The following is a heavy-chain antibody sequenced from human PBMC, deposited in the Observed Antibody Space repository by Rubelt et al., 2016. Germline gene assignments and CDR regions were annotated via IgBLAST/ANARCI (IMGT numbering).Heavy chain of an antibody. CDR1: GGSISSYY. J-gene: IGHJ6*02. CDR2: IYYSGST. D-gene: IGHD5-12*01. CDR3: ARGTRGSPRYYYYYGMDV. V-gene: IGHV4-59*01. Sequence: QVQLQESGPGLVKPSETLSLTCTVSGGSISSYYWSWIRQPPGKGLEWIGYIYYSGSTNYNPSLKSECTIAVETSKNQFSLKLSSGTAADTAVYYCARGTRGSPRYYYYYGMDVWGQGTTVTVSS.